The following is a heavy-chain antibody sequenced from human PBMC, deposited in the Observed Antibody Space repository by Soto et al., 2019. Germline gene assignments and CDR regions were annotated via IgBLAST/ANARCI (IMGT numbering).Heavy chain of an antibody. CDR2: ISAYNGNT. J-gene: IGHJ4*02. V-gene: IGHV1-18*01. D-gene: IGHD2-8*01. Sequence: ASVKVSCKASGYTFTSYGISWVRQAPGQGLEWMGWISAYNGNTNYAQKLQGRVTMTTDTSTSTAYMELRSLRSDDTAVYYCARDDRPLGYCTNGVCYGVDYWGQGTLVTVSS. CDR3: ARDDRPLGYCTNGVCYGVDY. CDR1: GYTFTSYG.